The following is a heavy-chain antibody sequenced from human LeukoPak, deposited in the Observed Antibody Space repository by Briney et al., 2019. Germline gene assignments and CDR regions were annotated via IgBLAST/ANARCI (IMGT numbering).Heavy chain of an antibody. D-gene: IGHD3-10*01. Sequence: GGSLRLSCVASGFTFSNYGMHWVRQAPGKGLEWVAVIWNDGSNKYYADSVKGRFTISRDNSKNTLYLQMNSLRAEDTAVYSCARASGPFDYWGQGTLVTVSS. CDR2: IWNDGSNK. J-gene: IGHJ4*02. CDR3: ARASGPFDY. CDR1: GFTFSNYG. V-gene: IGHV3-33*01.